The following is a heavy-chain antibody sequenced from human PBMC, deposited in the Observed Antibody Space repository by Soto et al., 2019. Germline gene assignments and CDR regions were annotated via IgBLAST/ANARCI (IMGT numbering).Heavy chain of an antibody. J-gene: IGHJ4*02. Sequence: EVQLVESGGGLVQPGGSLKLSCAASGFTFSGSAMHWVRQASGKGLEWVGRIRSKANSYATAYAASVKGRFTISRDDSTHTASLQMNSLKTEDTAVYYCTRQGGAQLVLYWGQGTLVTVSS. CDR3: TRQGGAQLVLY. CDR1: GFTFSGSA. D-gene: IGHD6-13*01. CDR2: IRSKANSYAT. V-gene: IGHV3-73*01.